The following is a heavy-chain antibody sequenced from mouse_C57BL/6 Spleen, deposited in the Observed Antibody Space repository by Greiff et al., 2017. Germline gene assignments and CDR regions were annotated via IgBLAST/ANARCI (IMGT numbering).Heavy chain of an antibody. CDR2: INPYNGGT. CDR1: GYTFTDYY. J-gene: IGHJ2*01. Sequence: VQLQQSGPVLVKPGASVKMSCKASGYTFTDYYMNWVKQSHGKSLEWIGVINPYNGGTSYNQEFKGKATLTVDKSSSTAYMELNSLTSEDSAVYYCASDYDLDYWGQGTTLTVSS. V-gene: IGHV1-19*01. D-gene: IGHD2-4*01. CDR3: ASDYDLDY.